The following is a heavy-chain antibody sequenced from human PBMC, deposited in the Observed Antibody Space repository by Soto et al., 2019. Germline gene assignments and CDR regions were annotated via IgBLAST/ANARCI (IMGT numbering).Heavy chain of an antibody. J-gene: IGHJ4*02. V-gene: IGHV4-61*01. Sequence: PSETLSLTCTVSGGSVSSGSYYWSWIRQPPGKGLEWIGYFYYSETTNYNPSLKSRVTISVDTSKNQFSLKLSSVTAADTAVYYCARRDYYGSGSYDYWGQGTLVTVSS. CDR2: FYYSETT. CDR1: GGSVSSGSYY. D-gene: IGHD3-10*01. CDR3: ARRDYYGSGSYDY.